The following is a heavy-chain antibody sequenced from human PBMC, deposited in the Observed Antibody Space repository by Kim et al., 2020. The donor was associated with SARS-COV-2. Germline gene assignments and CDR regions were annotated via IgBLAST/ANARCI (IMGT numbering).Heavy chain of an antibody. J-gene: IGHJ4*02. V-gene: IGHV4-34*01. CDR2: INHSGST. CDR3: ARGRHGALRSTIRYDSSGYADY. Sequence: SETLSLTCAVYGGSFSGYYWSWIRQPPGKGLEWIGEINHSGSTNYNPSLKSRVTISVDTSKNQFSLKLSSVTAADTAVYYCARGRHGALRSTIRYDSSGYADYWGQGTLVTVSS. D-gene: IGHD3-22*01. CDR1: GGSFSGYY.